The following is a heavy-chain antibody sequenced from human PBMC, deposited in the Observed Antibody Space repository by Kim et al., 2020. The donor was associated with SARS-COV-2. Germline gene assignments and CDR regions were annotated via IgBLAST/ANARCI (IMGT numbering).Heavy chain of an antibody. CDR1: GGSISSSSYY. J-gene: IGHJ6*02. D-gene: IGHD3-10*01. V-gene: IGHV4-39*01. Sequence: SETLSLTCTVSGGSISSSSYYWGWIRQPPGKGLEWIGSIYYSGSTYYNPSLKSRVTISVDTSKNQFSLKLSSVTATDTAVYYCARRGYGPGAYYGMDVWGQGTTVTVSS. CDR3: ARRGYGPGAYYGMDV. CDR2: IYYSGST.